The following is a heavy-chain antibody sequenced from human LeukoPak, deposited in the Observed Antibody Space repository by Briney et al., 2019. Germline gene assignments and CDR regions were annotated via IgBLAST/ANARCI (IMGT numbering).Heavy chain of an antibody. J-gene: IGHJ6*02. V-gene: IGHV4-59*01. CDR1: GGSISSYY. D-gene: IGHD2-15*01. Sequence: SETLSLTCTVSGGSISSYYWSWIRQPPGKGLEWIGYIYYSGSTNYNPSLKSRVTISVDTSENQFSLKLSSVTAADAAVYYCARDLRYCSGGSCRYYYYGMDVWGQGTTVTVSS. CDR2: IYYSGST. CDR3: ARDLRYCSGGSCRYYYYGMDV.